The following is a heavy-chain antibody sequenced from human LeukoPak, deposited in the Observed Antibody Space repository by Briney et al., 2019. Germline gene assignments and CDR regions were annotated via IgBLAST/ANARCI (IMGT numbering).Heavy chain of an antibody. CDR3: AKDSSPYSSSWFFDY. Sequence: GGSLRLSCAASGFTFSDYWMSWVRQAPGKGLEWVANIKQDGSEKNYVDSVKGRFIISRDNAKNTLYLQMNSLRAEDTAVYYCAKDSSPYSSSWFFDYWGQGTLVTVCS. CDR1: GFTFSDYW. D-gene: IGHD6-13*01. V-gene: IGHV3-7*03. CDR2: IKQDGSEK. J-gene: IGHJ4*02.